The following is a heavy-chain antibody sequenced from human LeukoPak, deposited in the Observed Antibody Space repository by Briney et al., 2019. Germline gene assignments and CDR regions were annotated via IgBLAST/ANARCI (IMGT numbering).Heavy chain of an antibody. V-gene: IGHV4-34*01. D-gene: IGHD3-3*01. J-gene: IGHJ6*02. Sequence: SETLSLTCAVYGGSFSGYYWSWIRQPPGKGLEWIGEINHSGSTNYNPSLKSRVTISVDTSKNQFSLKLISVTAADTAVYYCVRVLRPGVSLAGSSNYESDVWGQGTTVIVSS. CDR1: GGSFSGYY. CDR3: VRVLRPGVSLAGSSNYESDV. CDR2: INHSGST.